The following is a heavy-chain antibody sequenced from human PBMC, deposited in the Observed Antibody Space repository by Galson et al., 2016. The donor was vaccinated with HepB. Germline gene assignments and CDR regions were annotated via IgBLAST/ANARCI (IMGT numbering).Heavy chain of an antibody. CDR2: IRSKANSYAT. CDR1: GFTFSGSA. V-gene: IGHV3-73*01. J-gene: IGHJ5*02. Sequence: SLRLSCAASGFTFSGSAMHWVRQASGKGLEWVGRIRSKANSYATAYAASVKGRFTISRDDSKNTAYLQMNSLKTEDTAVYYCATVNMFRGTNWFDPWGQGTQVTVSS. CDR3: ATVNMFRGTNWFDP. D-gene: IGHD3-10*01.